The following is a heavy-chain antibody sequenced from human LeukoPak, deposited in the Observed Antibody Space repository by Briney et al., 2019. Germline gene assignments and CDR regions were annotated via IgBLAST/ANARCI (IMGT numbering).Heavy chain of an antibody. CDR3: ARVYEAYYYYMDV. CDR2: ISHSGSA. CDR1: AYSISSAYY. J-gene: IGHJ6*03. D-gene: IGHD3-3*01. V-gene: IGHV4-38-2*02. Sequence: SETLSLTCTVSAYSISSAYYWGWIRQPPGKGLEWIGAISHSGSAYYNPSLKSRVTISVDTSKNQFSLKLSSVTAADTAVYYCARVYEAYYYYMDVWGKGTTVTISS.